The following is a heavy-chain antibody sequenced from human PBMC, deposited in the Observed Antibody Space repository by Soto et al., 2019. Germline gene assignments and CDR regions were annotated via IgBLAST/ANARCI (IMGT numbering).Heavy chain of an antibody. J-gene: IGHJ5*02. CDR2: VYSSGIT. V-gene: IGHV4-61*01. CDR1: GGSVSNDNFY. CDR3: ARGLTMGQLPSHFDH. D-gene: IGHD3-16*01. Sequence: SETLSLTCTVSGGSVSNDNFYWSWIRQPPGKGLEWIGYVYSSGITNYNPSLKRRVTISVDTSRNQFSLRLSSVTAADTAVYYCARGLTMGQLPSHFDHWGQGTLVTVS.